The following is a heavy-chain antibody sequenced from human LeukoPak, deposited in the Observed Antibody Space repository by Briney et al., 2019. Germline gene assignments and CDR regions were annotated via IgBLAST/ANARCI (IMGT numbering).Heavy chain of an antibody. J-gene: IGHJ4*02. V-gene: IGHV1-2*02. CDR1: GYTFTGYY. CDR2: INPNSGGT. Sequence: ASVKVSCKASGYTFTGYYMHWVRQAPGQGLEWMGWINPNSGGTNYAQKFQGRVTITRDTSISTAYMELSRLRSDETAVYYCARVVRGVIINPMGYRGQGPLVTVSS. D-gene: IGHD3-10*01. CDR3: ARVVRGVIINPMGY.